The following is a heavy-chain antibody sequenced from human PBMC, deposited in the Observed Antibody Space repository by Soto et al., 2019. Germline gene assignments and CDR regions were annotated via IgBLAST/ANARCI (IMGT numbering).Heavy chain of an antibody. Sequence: EVQLVESGGGLVKPGGSLRLSCAASGFTFSSYSLNWVRQAPGKGLEWVSSISSSSSYLYYADSVKGRFTISRDNAKNSLYLQMNSLRAEDTAVYYCARGAPSSSWKIGGYWGQGTLVTVSS. J-gene: IGHJ4*02. V-gene: IGHV3-21*01. CDR2: ISSSSSYL. D-gene: IGHD6-13*01. CDR1: GFTFSSYS. CDR3: ARGAPSSSWKIGGY.